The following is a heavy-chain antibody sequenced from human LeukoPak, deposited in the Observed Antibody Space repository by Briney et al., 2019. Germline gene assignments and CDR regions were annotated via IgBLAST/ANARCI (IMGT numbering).Heavy chain of an antibody. Sequence: PSETLSLTCTVSGYSISSGYYWSWIRQPPGKGLEWIGYIYYSGSTNYNPSLKSRVTISVDTSKNQFSLKLSSVTAADTAVYYCARVDTAMVAPGNKKYYFDYWGQGTLVTVSS. J-gene: IGHJ4*02. CDR1: GYSISSGYY. CDR3: ARVDTAMVAPGNKKYYFDY. CDR2: IYYSGST. V-gene: IGHV4-61*01. D-gene: IGHD5-18*01.